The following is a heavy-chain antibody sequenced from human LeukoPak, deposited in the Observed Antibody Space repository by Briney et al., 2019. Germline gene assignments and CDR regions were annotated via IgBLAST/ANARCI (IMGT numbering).Heavy chain of an antibody. CDR2: ISGSGGST. Sequence: GGSLRLSCAASGFTLSGYAMSWVRQAPGKGLEWVSAISGSGGSTYYADSVKGRFTISRDNSQNTLYLQMNSLRAEDTAVYYCAKDSAVRYFDWLPSYYYYGMDVWGQGTTVTVSS. V-gene: IGHV3-23*01. J-gene: IGHJ6*02. D-gene: IGHD3-9*01. CDR3: AKDSAVRYFDWLPSYYYYGMDV. CDR1: GFTLSGYA.